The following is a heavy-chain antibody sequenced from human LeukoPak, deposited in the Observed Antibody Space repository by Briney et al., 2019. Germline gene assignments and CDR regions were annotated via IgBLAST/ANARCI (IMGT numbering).Heavy chain of an antibody. CDR2: ISSNGGST. CDR1: GFTFSIYA. CDR3: ARGGWSPDY. V-gene: IGHV3-64*01. D-gene: IGHD6-19*01. Sequence: GGSLRLSCAASGFTFSIYAMHWVRQAPGKGLEYVSAISSNGGSTCYANSVKGRFTISRDNSKKTLYLQMGSLRAEDMAVYYCARGGWSPDYWGQGTLVTVSA. J-gene: IGHJ4*02.